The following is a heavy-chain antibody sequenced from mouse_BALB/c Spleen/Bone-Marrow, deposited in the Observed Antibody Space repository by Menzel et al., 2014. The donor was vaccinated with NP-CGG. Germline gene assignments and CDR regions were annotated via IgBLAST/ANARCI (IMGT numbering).Heavy chain of an antibody. CDR1: GFAFSSYD. J-gene: IGHJ3*01. D-gene: IGHD2-10*01. V-gene: IGHV5-9*02. CDR3: ARHPYYGNYPAWFAY. Sequence: EVKVVESGGGLVKPGGSLKLSCAASGFAFSSYDMSWVHQTPEKRLEWVATISSGGSYTYYPDSVKGRFTISRDNARNTLYLQMSSLRSEDTALYYCARHPYYGNYPAWFAYWGQGTLVSVSA. CDR2: ISSGGSYT.